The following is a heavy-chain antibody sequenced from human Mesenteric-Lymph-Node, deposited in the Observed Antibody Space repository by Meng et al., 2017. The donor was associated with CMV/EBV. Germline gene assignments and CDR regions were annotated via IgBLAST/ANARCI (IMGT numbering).Heavy chain of an antibody. V-gene: IGHV3-20*04. J-gene: IGHJ6*02. CDR3: ARDRMGGSYGYYGMDV. Sequence: GGSLRLSCAASGFTFSSYSMSWVRQAPGKGLEWVSGINWNGGSTGYGESVKGRFSISRDNAKNSLYLQMNSLRAEDTALYYCARDRMGGSYGYYGMDVWGQGTTVTVSS. D-gene: IGHD1-26*01. CDR2: INWNGGST. CDR1: GFTFSSYS.